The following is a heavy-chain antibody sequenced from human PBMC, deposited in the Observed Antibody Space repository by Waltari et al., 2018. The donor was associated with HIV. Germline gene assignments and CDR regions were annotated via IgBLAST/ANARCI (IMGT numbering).Heavy chain of an antibody. CDR3: AKGGVTTEPFDC. V-gene: IGHV3-23*01. Sequence: VQLLESGGGLVQPGGSLRLSCAASGFTFASYDMSWVRQAPGKGLEWVSAISTSGGTTYYADSVKCRFTISRDNSKNTLYLQMNSLRAEDTALYYCAKGGVTTEPFDCWGQGTLVTVSS. J-gene: IGHJ4*02. CDR1: GFTFASYD. CDR2: ISTSGGTT. D-gene: IGHD4-4*01.